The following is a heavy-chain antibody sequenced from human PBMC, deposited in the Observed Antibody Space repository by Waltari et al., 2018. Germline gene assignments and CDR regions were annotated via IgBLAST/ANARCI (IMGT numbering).Heavy chain of an antibody. CDR2: IYTSGST. CDR3: ASSVHSSSPSFYFDY. J-gene: IGHJ4*02. Sequence: QVQLQESGPGLVKPSENLSLTCTVPGGYISSYYWSWIRQPAGKGLEWIGRIYTSGSTNYNPSLKSRVTMSVDTSKNQFSLKLSSVTAADTAVYYCASSVHSSSPSFYFDYWGQGTLVTVSS. CDR1: GGYISSYY. V-gene: IGHV4-4*07. D-gene: IGHD6-6*01.